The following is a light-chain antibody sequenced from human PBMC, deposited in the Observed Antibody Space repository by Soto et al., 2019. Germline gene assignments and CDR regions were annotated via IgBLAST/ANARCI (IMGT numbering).Light chain of an antibody. V-gene: IGKV1-5*01. CDR1: QSISRW. CDR2: EAY. J-gene: IGKJ5*01. CDR3: QQFNSYPIT. Sequence: DIQMTQYPATMSASVGDRSTTTGRASQSISRWLTWYQQKPGKAHKLLIYEAYSLQSGVTSRFSGSGSGTEFTITISGLQPDDFVTYYCQQFNSYPITVGPGTRLEIK.